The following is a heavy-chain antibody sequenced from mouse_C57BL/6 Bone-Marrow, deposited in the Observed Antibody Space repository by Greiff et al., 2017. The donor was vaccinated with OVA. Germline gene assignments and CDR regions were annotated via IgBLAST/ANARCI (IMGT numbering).Heavy chain of an antibody. V-gene: IGHV1-82*01. CDR3: AITAQATLAY. J-gene: IGHJ3*01. D-gene: IGHD3-2*02. CDR1: GYAFSSSW. Sequence: VKLVESGPELVKPGASVKISCKASGYAFSSSWMNWVKQRPVKGLEWIGRIDPGDGVTNYNWKFKGKATLTAANSSSTAYMQLSSLTSEDSAVYFCAITAQATLAYWGQGTLVTVSA. CDR2: IDPGDGVT.